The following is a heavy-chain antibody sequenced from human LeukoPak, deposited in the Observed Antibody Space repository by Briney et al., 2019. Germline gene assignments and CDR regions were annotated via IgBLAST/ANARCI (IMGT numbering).Heavy chain of an antibody. D-gene: IGHD6-13*01. Sequence: SETLSLTCTVSGGSISIDNYYWTWIRQPPGEGLEWIGYISHGGSTYYNPSLKSRATISVDRSKNQFSLKLTSVTAADTAVYYCARASGHQLVLDYWGQGTLVTVSS. J-gene: IGHJ4*02. V-gene: IGHV4-30-2*01. CDR1: GGSISIDNYY. CDR2: ISHGGST. CDR3: ARASGHQLVLDY.